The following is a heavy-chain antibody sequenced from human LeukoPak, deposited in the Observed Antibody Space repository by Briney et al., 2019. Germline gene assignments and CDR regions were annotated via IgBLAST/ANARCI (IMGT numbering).Heavy chain of an antibody. V-gene: IGHV4-34*01. CDR2: INHSGST. Sequence: PSETLSLTCAVYGGSFSGYYWSWIRQPPGKGLEWIGEINHSGSTNYNPSLKSRVTISVDTSKNQFSLKLSSVTAADTAVYYCARDSGYDFYGYRGQGTLVTVSS. D-gene: IGHD5-12*01. J-gene: IGHJ4*02. CDR3: ARDSGYDFYGY. CDR1: GGSFSGYY.